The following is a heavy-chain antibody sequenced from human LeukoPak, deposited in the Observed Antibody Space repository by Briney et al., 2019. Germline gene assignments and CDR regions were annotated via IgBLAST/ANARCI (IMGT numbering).Heavy chain of an antibody. V-gene: IGHV3-74*01. CDR1: GFTFSRYW. Sequence: QPGGSLRLSCAASGFTFSRYWMHWVRQAPGKGLVWVSRINSDGSITNYADSAKGRFTISRDNAKNTLYLQMSSLRAEDTAVYYCAKIDAYWGQGTLVTVSS. CDR2: INSDGSIT. J-gene: IGHJ4*02. CDR3: AKIDAY.